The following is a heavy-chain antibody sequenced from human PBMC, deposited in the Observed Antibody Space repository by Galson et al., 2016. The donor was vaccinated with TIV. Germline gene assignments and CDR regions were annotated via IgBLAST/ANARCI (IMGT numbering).Heavy chain of an antibody. D-gene: IGHD3-22*01. J-gene: IGHJ4*02. Sequence: SLRLSCAASGFTFSDYFMNWMRQAPGKGLEWVSYISTSGSTIYYADSVKGRITISRDNTKNSMYLQMNSLRDEDTAVYYCARELWGGLDYDTHYFETWGQGTLVTASS. CDR1: GFTFSDYF. CDR3: ARELWGGLDYDTHYFET. V-gene: IGHV3-11*04. CDR2: ISTSGSTI.